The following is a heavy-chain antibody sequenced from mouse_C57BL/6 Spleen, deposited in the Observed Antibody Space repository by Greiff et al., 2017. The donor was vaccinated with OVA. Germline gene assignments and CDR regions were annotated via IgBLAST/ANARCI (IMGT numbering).Heavy chain of an antibody. Sequence: VQLQQPGAELVMPGASVKLSCKASGYTFTSYWMHWVKQRPGQGLEWIGEIDPSDSYTNYNQKFKGKSTLTVDKSSSTAYMQLSSLTSEDSAVYYCARSGSSGSWYFDVWGTGTTVTVSS. D-gene: IGHD1-1*01. CDR2: IDPSDSYT. CDR1: GYTFTSYW. J-gene: IGHJ1*03. V-gene: IGHV1-69*01. CDR3: ARSGSSGSWYFDV.